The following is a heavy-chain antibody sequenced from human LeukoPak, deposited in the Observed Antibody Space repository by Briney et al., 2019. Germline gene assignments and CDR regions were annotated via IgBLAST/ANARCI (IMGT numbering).Heavy chain of an antibody. CDR2: IIPIFGTA. D-gene: IGHD5-18*01. J-gene: IGHJ4*02. Sequence: SVKVSCKASGGTFSSYAISWVRQAPGQGLEWMGGIIPIFGTANYAQKFQGRVTIATDESTSTAYMELSSLRSEDTAVYYCACTLNGYSRSMSSVPYWGQGTLVTVSS. V-gene: IGHV1-69*05. CDR1: GGTFSSYA. CDR3: ACTLNGYSRSMSSVPY.